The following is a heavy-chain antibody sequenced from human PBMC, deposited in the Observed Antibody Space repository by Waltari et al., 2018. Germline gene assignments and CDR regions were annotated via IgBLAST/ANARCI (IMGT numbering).Heavy chain of an antibody. J-gene: IGHJ4*02. CDR3: ALDTIVGATGFFDY. CDR1: GYSISSCYY. CDR2: IYHSGST. V-gene: IGHV4-38-2*02. D-gene: IGHD1-26*01. Sequence: QVQLQESGPGLVKPSETLSLTCTVSGYSISSCYYWGWIRQPPGKGLEWIGSIYHSGSTYYNPSLKSRVTISVDTSKNQFSLKLSSVTAADTAVYYCALDTIVGATGFFDYWGQGTLVTVSS.